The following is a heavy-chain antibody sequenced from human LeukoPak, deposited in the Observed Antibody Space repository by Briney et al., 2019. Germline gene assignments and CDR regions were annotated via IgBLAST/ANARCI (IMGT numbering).Heavy chain of an antibody. D-gene: IGHD2-2*01. CDR1: GGTFSSYA. Sequence: ASVKVSCKASGGTFSSYAISWVRQAPGQGLEWMGRIIPILGIANYAQKFQGRVTITADKSTSTAYMELSSLRSEDTAVYYCARSIVVVPAARPDPFDIWGQGTMVTVSS. CDR2: IIPILGIA. V-gene: IGHV1-69*04. J-gene: IGHJ3*02. CDR3: ARSIVVVPAARPDPFDI.